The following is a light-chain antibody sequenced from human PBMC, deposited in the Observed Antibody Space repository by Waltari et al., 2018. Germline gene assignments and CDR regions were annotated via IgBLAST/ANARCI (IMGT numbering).Light chain of an antibody. CDR1: QDINTS. Sequence: AIQLTQSPSSLSASVGDRVNLTCRASQDINTSLVWYQQKLGRSPELLISDASILKSGVPSRFSGGGSWSVFTLTISSLQPEDFATYYCQQFYAYPLTFGGGTRVEI. CDR3: QQFYAYPLT. CDR2: DAS. J-gene: IGKJ4*01. V-gene: IGKV1-13*02.